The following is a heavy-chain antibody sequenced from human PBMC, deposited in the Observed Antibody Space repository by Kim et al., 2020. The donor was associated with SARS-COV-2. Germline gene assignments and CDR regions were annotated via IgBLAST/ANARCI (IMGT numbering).Heavy chain of an antibody. V-gene: IGHV6-1*01. J-gene: IGHJ4*02. CDR2: TYYRSKWYN. CDR1: GDSVSSNNVA. Sequence: SQPLSLTCAISGDSVSSNNVALNWIRQSPSRGLEWLGRTYYRSKWYNDYAVSVKSRITINPDTSKNQFSLQLNSVTPEDTAVYYCARESVRHFDYWGQGTLVTVSS. CDR3: ARESVRHFDY. D-gene: IGHD6-6*01.